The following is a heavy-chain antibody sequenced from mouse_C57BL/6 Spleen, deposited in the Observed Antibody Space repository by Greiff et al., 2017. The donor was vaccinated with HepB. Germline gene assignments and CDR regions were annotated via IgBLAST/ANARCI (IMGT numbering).Heavy chain of an antibody. CDR2: IYPGNSDT. Sequence: EVKLQQSGTVLARPGASVKMSCKTSGYTFTSYWMHWVKQRPGQGLEWIGAIYPGNSDTSYNQKFKGKAKLTAVTSASTAYMELSSLTNEDSAVYYCTRGIYYDLYYYAMDYWGQGTSVTVSS. D-gene: IGHD2-4*01. CDR3: TRGIYYDLYYYAMDY. V-gene: IGHV1-5*01. J-gene: IGHJ4*01. CDR1: GYTFTSYW.